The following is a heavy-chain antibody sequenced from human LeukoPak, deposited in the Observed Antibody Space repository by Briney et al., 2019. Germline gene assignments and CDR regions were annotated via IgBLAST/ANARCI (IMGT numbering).Heavy chain of an antibody. J-gene: IGHJ4*02. D-gene: IGHD4/OR15-4a*01. CDR3: ARLSSMTMVAH. CDR1: GYRFTSYW. V-gene: IGHV5-51*01. Sequence: GGSLKLSCKGSGYRFTSYWIGWVRQMPGKGLEWMGIIYPGDSDTRYSPSFQGQVTISADKSISTAYLQWSSLKASDTAMYYCARLSSMTMVAHWGQGTLVTVSS. CDR2: IYPGDSDT.